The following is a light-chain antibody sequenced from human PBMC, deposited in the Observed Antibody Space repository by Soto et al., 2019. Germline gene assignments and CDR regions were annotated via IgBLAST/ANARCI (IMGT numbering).Light chain of an antibody. CDR2: GNN. V-gene: IGLV1-44*01. Sequence: QSVLTQPPSASGTPGQRVTISCSGSSSNIGSNTVNWYRQLPGTAPKLLIYGNNQRPSGVPDRFSGSKSGTSASLAISGLQSEDETAYYCAAWDDSLNGRVFGGGTKLTVL. CDR3: AAWDDSLNGRV. CDR1: SSNIGSNT. J-gene: IGLJ2*01.